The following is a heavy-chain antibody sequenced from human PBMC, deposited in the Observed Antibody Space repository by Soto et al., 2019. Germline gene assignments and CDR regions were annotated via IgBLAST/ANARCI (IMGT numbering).Heavy chain of an antibody. V-gene: IGHV3-23*01. Sequence: GGSLRLSCVASGFTFSDYAMTWVRQAPGKGMEWVSTISGSAGDTFYADSVKGRSTISRDNSKRTLYLEMNSLRAEDTAVYYCAKDRQRFLEWFQYYYGMDVWGQGTTVTVSS. CDR3: AKDRQRFLEWFQYYYGMDV. D-gene: IGHD3-3*01. J-gene: IGHJ6*02. CDR1: GFTFSDYA. CDR2: ISGSAGDT.